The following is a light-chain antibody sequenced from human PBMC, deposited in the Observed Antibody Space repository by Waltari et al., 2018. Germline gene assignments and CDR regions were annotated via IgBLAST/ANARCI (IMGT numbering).Light chain of an antibody. V-gene: IGKV4-1*01. J-gene: IGKJ1*01. Sequence: DIVMTQSPDSLPVSLGETATINCKSSQSVLYSSNNKNYLAGYQQKPGQPPKLPIYWASTRESGVPDRFSGSGSGTDFTLTISSLQAEDVAVYFCQQYYSTPPTWTFGQGTKVEIK. CDR3: QQYYSTPPTWT. CDR2: WAS. CDR1: QSVLYSSNNKNY.